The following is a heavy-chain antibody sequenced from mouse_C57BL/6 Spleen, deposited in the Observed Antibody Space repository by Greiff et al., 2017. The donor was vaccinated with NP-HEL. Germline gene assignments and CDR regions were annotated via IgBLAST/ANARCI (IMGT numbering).Heavy chain of an antibody. J-gene: IGHJ4*01. Sequence: DVMLVESGGGLVQPKGSLKLSCAASGFSFNTYAMNWVRQAPGKGLEWVARIRSKSNNYATYYADSVKDRFTISRDDSESMLYLQMNNLKTEDTAMYYCVRHGLERAMDYWGQGTSVTVSS. V-gene: IGHV10-1*01. CDR3: VRHGLERAMDY. D-gene: IGHD2-2*01. CDR1: GFSFNTYA. CDR2: IRSKSNNYAT.